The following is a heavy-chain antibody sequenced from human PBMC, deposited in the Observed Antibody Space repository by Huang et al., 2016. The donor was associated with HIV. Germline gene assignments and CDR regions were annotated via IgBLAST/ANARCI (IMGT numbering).Heavy chain of an antibody. Sequence: RGYYWGLIGRATGKGRGWSGDIRQRRNTNSNPALKSRLTISSDTSRSQGSLGLRSVTAADTAIYYCARGRGSTYYERAYYYWGQGTLVTVSS. V-gene: IGHV4-34*01. CDR2: IRQRRNT. CDR1: RGYY. J-gene: IGHJ4*02. CDR3: ARGRGSTYYERAYYY. D-gene: IGHD3-10*01.